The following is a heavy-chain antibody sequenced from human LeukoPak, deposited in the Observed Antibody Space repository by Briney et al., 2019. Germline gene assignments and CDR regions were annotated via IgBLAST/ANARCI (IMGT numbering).Heavy chain of an antibody. CDR1: GDTLTELS. J-gene: IGHJ3*02. CDR2: IIPIFGTA. Sequence: ASVKVSCKVSGDTLTELSMHWVRQAPGKGLEWMGRIIPIFGTANYAQKFQGRVTITADKSTSTAYMELSSLRSEDTAVYYCARGAVVVTAGGAFDIWGQGTKVTVSS. V-gene: IGHV1-69*06. CDR3: ARGAVVVTAGGAFDI. D-gene: IGHD2-21*02.